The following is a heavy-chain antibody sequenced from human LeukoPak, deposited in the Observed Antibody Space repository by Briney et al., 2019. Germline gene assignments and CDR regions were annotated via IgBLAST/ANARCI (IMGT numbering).Heavy chain of an antibody. J-gene: IGHJ4*02. Sequence: GGSLRLSCEASGFXFSSYSMNWVRQAPGKGLEWVSSISTTSTYIYYADSVKGRSAISRDNAKDSLYLQMNSLRAEDSAVYYCARVVGKVFKDINGYYFDYWGQGILVTVSS. CDR1: GFXFSSYS. V-gene: IGHV3-21*01. D-gene: IGHD2-15*01. CDR2: ISTTSTYI. CDR3: ARVVGKVFKDINGYYFDY.